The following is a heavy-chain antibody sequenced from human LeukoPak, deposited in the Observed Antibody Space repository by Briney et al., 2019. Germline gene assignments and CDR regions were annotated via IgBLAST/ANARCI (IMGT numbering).Heavy chain of an antibody. D-gene: IGHD5-24*01. J-gene: IGHJ6*03. CDR1: EYTFTGNY. V-gene: IGHV1-2*02. CDR2: MHPNGGGT. Sequence: ASVKVSCKSSEYTFTGNYMHCLRQAPRQPLEGVGWMHPNGGGTNYEQKFQGRVTMTRDTSTSTVYLELRSLRSEDTAVYYCARCGDGYLYYMDVWGKGTTVTISS. CDR3: ARCGDGYLYYMDV.